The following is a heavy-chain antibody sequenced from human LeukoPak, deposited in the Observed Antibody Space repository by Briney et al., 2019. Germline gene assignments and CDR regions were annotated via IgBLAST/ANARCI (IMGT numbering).Heavy chain of an antibody. D-gene: IGHD2-15*01. CDR1: GFTFSNAW. CDR2: IYYSGST. V-gene: IGHV4-4*02. Sequence: GSLRLSCAASGFTFSNAWMSWVRQAPGKGLEWIGSIYYSGSTYYNPSLKSRVTISVDTSKNQFSLKLSSVTAADTAVYYCARGGDYLDYWGQGTLVTVSS. CDR3: ARGGDYLDY. J-gene: IGHJ4*02.